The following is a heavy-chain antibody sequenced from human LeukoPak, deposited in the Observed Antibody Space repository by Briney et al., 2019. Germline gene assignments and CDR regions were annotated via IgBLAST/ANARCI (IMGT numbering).Heavy chain of an antibody. V-gene: IGHV4-39*01. CDR1: GGSISSSSYY. D-gene: IGHD5-18*01. CDR2: IYYRGTT. J-gene: IGHJ4*02. CDR3: ARLTEGNTYGHEGTFDY. Sequence: SETLSLTCTVSGGSISSSSYYWGWIRQPPGKELEWIGSIYYRGTTYYNPSLKSRVTISVDTSKNQFSLKLSSVTAGDTAVYYCARLTEGNTYGHEGTFDYWGQGTLVTVSS.